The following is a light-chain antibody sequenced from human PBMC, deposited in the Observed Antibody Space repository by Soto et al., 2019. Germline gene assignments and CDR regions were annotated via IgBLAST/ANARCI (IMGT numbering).Light chain of an antibody. Sequence: QSVLTQQPSVSGAPGQRVTISCTGSSSNFGAGNDVQWYQQLPGTAPKLLIFGNNNRPSGVPDRFSGSKSGTSASLAISGLQAEDEADYYCQSYDSSLRGYVFGIGTKLTVL. V-gene: IGLV1-40*01. CDR1: SSNFGAGND. CDR3: QSYDSSLRGYV. CDR2: GNN. J-gene: IGLJ1*01.